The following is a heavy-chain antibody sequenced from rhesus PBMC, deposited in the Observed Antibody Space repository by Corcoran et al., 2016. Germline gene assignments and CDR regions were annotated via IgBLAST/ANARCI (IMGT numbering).Heavy chain of an antibody. J-gene: IGHJ3*01. CDR2: ISGSSGST. D-gene: IGHD3-9*01. Sequence: QVQLQESGPGLVKPSETLSLTCAVSGGSISSSNWWSWIRQPPGKGLEWIGYISGSSGSTYYNPSLNSRFTISTDTSKTQFSLKLSSVTAADTAVYYCSSEDDYGDYYTASFDFWGQGLRVTVSS. V-gene: IGHV4-65*01. CDR3: SSEDDYGDYYTASFDF. CDR1: GGSISSSNW.